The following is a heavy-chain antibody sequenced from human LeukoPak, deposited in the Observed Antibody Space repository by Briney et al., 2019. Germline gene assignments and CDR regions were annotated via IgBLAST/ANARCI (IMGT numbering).Heavy chain of an antibody. CDR3: AKDTRWNPRAGAPTEVW. Sequence: PGGSLRLSCAASGFTFSSYAMSWVRQAPGKGLEWVSAISGSGGSTYYADSVKGRFTISRDNSKNTLYLQMNSLRAEDTAVYYCAKDTRWNPRAGAPTEVWWGQGTLVTVSS. V-gene: IGHV3-23*01. CDR2: ISGSGGST. CDR1: GFTFSSYA. J-gene: IGHJ4*02. D-gene: IGHD1-1*01.